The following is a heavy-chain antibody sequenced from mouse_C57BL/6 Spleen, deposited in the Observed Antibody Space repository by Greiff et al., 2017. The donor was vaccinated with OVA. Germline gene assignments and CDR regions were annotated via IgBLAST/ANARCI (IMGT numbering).Heavy chain of an antibody. J-gene: IGHJ2*01. CDR2: IDPEDGDT. CDR1: GFNIKDYY. D-gene: IGHD1-1*01. CDR3: TGYYGSRGYFDY. V-gene: IGHV14-1*01. Sequence: VQLQQSGAELVRPGASVKLSCTASGFNIKDYYMHWVKQRPEQGLEWIGRIDPEDGDTEYAPKFQGKATMTADTSSNTAYLQLSSLTSEDTAVYYCTGYYGSRGYFDYWGQGTTLTVSS.